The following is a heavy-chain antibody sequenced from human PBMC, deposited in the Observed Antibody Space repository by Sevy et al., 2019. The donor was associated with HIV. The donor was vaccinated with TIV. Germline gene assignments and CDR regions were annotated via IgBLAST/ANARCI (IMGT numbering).Heavy chain of an antibody. CDR3: AKGYCSGGSCPRDYYYYGMDV. Sequence: GGSLRLSCAASEFTFSSYAMSWVRQAPGKGLEWVSSVSGSGRYTYYADSVEGRFTISRDNSKNSLYVQMNSLRAEDTAVYFWAKGYCSGGSCPRDYYYYGMDVWGQGTTVTVSS. D-gene: IGHD2-15*01. CDR1: EFTFSSYA. V-gene: IGHV3-23*01. J-gene: IGHJ6*02. CDR2: VSGSGRYT.